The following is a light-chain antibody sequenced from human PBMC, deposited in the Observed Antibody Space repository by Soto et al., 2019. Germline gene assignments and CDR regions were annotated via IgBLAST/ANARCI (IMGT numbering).Light chain of an antibody. Sequence: DIQMTQSPSSLSASVGDRVTITCRASQGISNHLSWYQQKPGKVPKLLIYTSSTLQSGVPSRFSGSGSGTDFTLTISSLQPEDVATYYCQQANSFPITFGQGTRLEIK. V-gene: IGKV1-27*01. CDR2: TSS. J-gene: IGKJ5*01. CDR3: QQANSFPIT. CDR1: QGISNH.